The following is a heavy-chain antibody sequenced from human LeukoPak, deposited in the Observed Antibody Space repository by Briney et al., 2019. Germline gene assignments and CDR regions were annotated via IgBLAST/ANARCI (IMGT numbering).Heavy chain of an antibody. V-gene: IGHV3-74*01. CDR1: GFTFSNYW. Sequence: GGSLRLSCAASGFTFSNYWMHWVRQAPGKGLVWVSRFKGDGSHTIYADSVKGRFTISRDNAKNTLYLQMKSLRAEDTAVYYCVRDWDHFDFDSWGQRTLVTVSS. CDR2: FKGDGSHT. J-gene: IGHJ5*01. CDR3: VRDWDHFDFDS. D-gene: IGHD3-9*01.